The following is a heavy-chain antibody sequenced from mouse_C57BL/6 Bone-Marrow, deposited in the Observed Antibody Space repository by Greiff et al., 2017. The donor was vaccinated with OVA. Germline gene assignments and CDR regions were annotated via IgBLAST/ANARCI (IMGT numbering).Heavy chain of an antibody. CDR3: ARRLFDY. CDR2: ISSGSSTI. J-gene: IGHJ2*01. D-gene: IGHD1-2*01. CDR1: GFTFSDYG. Sequence: EVQGVESGGGLVKPGGSLKLSCAASGFTFSDYGMHWVRQAPEKGLEWVAYISSGSSTIYYAATVKGRFTISRDNAKNTLFLQMTSLRSEDTAMYYCARRLFDYWGQGTTLTVSS. V-gene: IGHV5-17*01.